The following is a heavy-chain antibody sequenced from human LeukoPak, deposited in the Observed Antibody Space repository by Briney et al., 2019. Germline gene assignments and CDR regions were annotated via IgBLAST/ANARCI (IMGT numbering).Heavy chain of an antibody. CDR2: INSDGSST. Sequence: GGSLRLSCAASGFTFSSYWLQWVRQAPGKGLVWVSRINSDGSSTSYADSVKGRFTISRDNAKNTLYLQMNSLRAEDTAVYYCAREYCSSTSCRFLDYWGQGTLVTVSS. CDR3: AREYCSSTSCRFLDY. J-gene: IGHJ4*02. V-gene: IGHV3-74*01. D-gene: IGHD2-2*01. CDR1: GFTFSSYW.